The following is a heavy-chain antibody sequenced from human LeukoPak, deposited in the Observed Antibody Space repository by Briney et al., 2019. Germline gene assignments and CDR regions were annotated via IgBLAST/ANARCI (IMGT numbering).Heavy chain of an antibody. Sequence: GSLRLSCAASGFTVSSNYMSWVRQAPGKGLEWVSVIYSGGSTYYADSVKGRFTISRDNSKNTLYLQMNSLRAEDTAVYYCARDPSGDYYDSSGYSPSGRLFDPWGQGTLVTVSS. CDR3: ARDPSGDYYDSSGYSPSGRLFDP. V-gene: IGHV3-53*01. CDR2: IYSGGST. CDR1: GFTVSSNY. J-gene: IGHJ5*02. D-gene: IGHD3-22*01.